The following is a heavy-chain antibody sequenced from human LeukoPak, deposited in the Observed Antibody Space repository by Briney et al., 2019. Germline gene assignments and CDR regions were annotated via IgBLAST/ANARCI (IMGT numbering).Heavy chain of an antibody. CDR3: ARGSSSIAAPTDY. J-gene: IGHJ4*02. V-gene: IGHV3-9*01. CDR2: ISWNSGSI. CDR1: GFTFDDFA. Sequence: GGSLGFSCEASGFTFDDFAMHWFRQVPGKALKWASGISWNSGSIGYADSVKGRFTISRDNAKNSLYLQMNSLRAEDTALYYCARGSSSIAAPTDYWGQGTLVTVSS. D-gene: IGHD6-6*01.